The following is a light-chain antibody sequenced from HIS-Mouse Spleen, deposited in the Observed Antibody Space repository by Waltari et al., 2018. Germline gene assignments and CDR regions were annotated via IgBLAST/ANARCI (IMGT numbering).Light chain of an antibody. CDR3: MSWRSSAWV. CDR2: YKSDSDK. V-gene: IGLV5-45*02. J-gene: IGLJ3*02. CDR1: SGLNVGTYR. Sequence: QAVLTQPSSLSASPGASSSLTCTLRSGLNVGTYRIYWYQQKPGSPPQYLLSYKSDSDKQQGSGVPSRFSGHREAWANAGILIISGLQSEDEADYYCMSWRSSAWVFGGGTKLTVL.